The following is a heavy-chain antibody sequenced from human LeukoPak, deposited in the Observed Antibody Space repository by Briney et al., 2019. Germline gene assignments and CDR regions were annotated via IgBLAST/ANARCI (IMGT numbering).Heavy chain of an antibody. D-gene: IGHD3-16*01. Sequence: GGSLRLSCAAPDSSFSSHGMHWVRQAPGRGLEWVAGISVNGDTFHIDSVRDRFTISRENAKNSLYLQMNSLRVEDTALYYCARNWGNLYFDLWGRGTLVTVSS. CDR3: ARNWGNLYFDL. V-gene: IGHV3-13*01. J-gene: IGHJ2*01. CDR1: DSSFSSHG. CDR2: ISVNGDT.